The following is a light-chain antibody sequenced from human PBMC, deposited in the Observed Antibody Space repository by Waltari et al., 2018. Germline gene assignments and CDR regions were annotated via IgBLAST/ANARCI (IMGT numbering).Light chain of an antibody. CDR3: QQYGSSPSWT. J-gene: IGKJ1*01. CDR2: GAS. CDR1: QSVSSSY. V-gene: IGKV3-20*01. Sequence: EIVLTQSPGTLSLSPGERATLSCRASQSVSSSYLAWYQQKPGHAPRLLIYGASSRATGIPDRFSGSGYGTDFTLTISRLEPEDFAVYYCQQYGSSPSWTFGQGTKVEIK.